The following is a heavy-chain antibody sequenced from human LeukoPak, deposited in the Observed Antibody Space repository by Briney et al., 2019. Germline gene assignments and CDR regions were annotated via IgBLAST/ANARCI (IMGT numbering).Heavy chain of an antibody. CDR2: IKQDGSEK. D-gene: IGHD3-10*02. V-gene: IGHV3-7*01. J-gene: IGHJ6*04. CDR1: GFTFTNNF. CDR3: AELGITMIGGV. Sequence: GGSLRLSCAASGFTFTNNFMSWVRQVPGRGLEWVANIKQDGSEKTYADSVRGRFTIFRDNAKDSVYLQMNSLRAEDTAVYYCAELGITMIGGVWGKGTTVTISS.